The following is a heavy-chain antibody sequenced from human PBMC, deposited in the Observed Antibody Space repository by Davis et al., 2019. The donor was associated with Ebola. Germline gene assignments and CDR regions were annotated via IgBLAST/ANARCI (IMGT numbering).Heavy chain of an antibody. CDR2: IRYDGSNK. Sequence: GRSLRLSCAASGFSFSRNGMHWVRQAPGKGLEWVAFIRYDGSNKYYADSVEGRFTISRDNSKNTLYLQINSLSAEDTAVYYCATSFFTVTTLYWGQGTLVTVSS. D-gene: IGHD4-17*01. CDR1: GFSFSRNG. V-gene: IGHV3-30*02. J-gene: IGHJ4*02. CDR3: ATSFFTVTTLY.